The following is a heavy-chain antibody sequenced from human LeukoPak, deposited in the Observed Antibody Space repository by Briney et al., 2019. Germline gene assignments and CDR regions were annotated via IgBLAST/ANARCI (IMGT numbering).Heavy chain of an antibody. Sequence: TPSETLSLTCAVSGGSISSSNWWSWVRQPPGKGLEWIGEIYHSGSTNYNPSLKSRVTISVDRSKNQFSLKLSSVTAADTAVYYCARDQVNLAWDAFDIWGQGTMVTVSS. J-gene: IGHJ3*02. V-gene: IGHV4-4*02. CDR2: IYHSGST. CDR3: ARDQVNLAWDAFDI. CDR1: GGSISSSNW. D-gene: IGHD1-14*01.